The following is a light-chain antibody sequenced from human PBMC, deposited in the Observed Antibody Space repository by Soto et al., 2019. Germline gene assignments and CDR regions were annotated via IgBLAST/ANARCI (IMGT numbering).Light chain of an antibody. V-gene: IGKV1-39*01. CDR2: DAS. CDR3: QQSYRTPYT. CDR1: QGISTY. Sequence: DIPMTQSPSSLSASVGDRVTITCRASQGISTYLVWYQQRQGRAPKLLIYDASSLLSGVPSRFSGSGSGTDFTLIIRSLQPEDFATYCCQQSYRTPYTFGQGTKLETK. J-gene: IGKJ2*01.